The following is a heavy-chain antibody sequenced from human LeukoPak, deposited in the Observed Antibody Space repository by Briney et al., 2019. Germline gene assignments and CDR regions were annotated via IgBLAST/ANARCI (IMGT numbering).Heavy chain of an antibody. V-gene: IGHV4-39*07. CDR3: ARVVDSHPTYYYYMDV. D-gene: IGHD2-15*01. J-gene: IGHJ6*03. Sequence: SETLSLTCIVSGGSISSSIYYWAWVRQPPGKGLEWIGEIYHSGSTNYNPSLKSRVTISVDKSKDQFSLKLSSVTAADTAVYYCARVVDSHPTYYYYMDVWGKGTTVTVSS. CDR2: IYHSGST. CDR1: GGSISSSIYY.